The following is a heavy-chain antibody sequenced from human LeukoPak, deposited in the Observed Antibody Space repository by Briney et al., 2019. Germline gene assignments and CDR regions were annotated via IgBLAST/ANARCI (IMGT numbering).Heavy chain of an antibody. D-gene: IGHD2-15*01. Sequence: GSLRLSCAASGFTFSSHSMNWVRQAPGKGLEWVSSISSSSSTIYYVDSVKGRFTISRDNAKNSLYLQMNSLRAEDTAVYYCARDQGYCSGGSCYSGHYYYYGMDVWGQGTTVTVSS. J-gene: IGHJ6*02. CDR1: GFTFSSHS. CDR3: ARDQGYCSGGSCYSGHYYYYGMDV. V-gene: IGHV3-48*04. CDR2: ISSSSSTI.